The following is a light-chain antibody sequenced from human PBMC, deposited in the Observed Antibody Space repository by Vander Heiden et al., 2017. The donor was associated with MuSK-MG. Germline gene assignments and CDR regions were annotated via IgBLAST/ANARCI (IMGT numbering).Light chain of an antibody. J-gene: IGKJ2*01. CDR1: HDVSNY. CDR3: QQYHNLRT. Sequence: DIQMAQSPSSLSASVGDRVTITCQASHDVSNYLNWYQQKPGKAPKLLIYDASNLETGVPSRFSGCGFGTNFTFTISSLHPEDIATYHCQQYHNLRTFGQGTKLEI. CDR2: DAS. V-gene: IGKV1-33*01.